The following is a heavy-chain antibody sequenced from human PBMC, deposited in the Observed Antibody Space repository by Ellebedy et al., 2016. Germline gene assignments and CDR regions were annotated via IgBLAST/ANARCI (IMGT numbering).Heavy chain of an antibody. CDR2: ISGSGGST. J-gene: IGHJ4*02. V-gene: IGHV3-23*01. Sequence: GESLKISXAASGFTFSSYAMSWVRQAPGKGLEWVSAISGSGGSTYYADSVKGRFTISRDNSKNTLYLQMNSLRAEDTAVYYCAKVYSGYDPGDYWGQGTLVTVSS. CDR3: AKVYSGYDPGDY. D-gene: IGHD5-12*01. CDR1: GFTFSSYA.